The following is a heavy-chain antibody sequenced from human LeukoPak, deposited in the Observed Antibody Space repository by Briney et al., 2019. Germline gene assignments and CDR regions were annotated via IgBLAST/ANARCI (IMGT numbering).Heavy chain of an antibody. J-gene: IGHJ4*02. CDR3: ARVTYYYGSGSYLSVPFFDY. V-gene: IGHV1-24*01. Sequence: TSVKVSCKVSGYTLTELSMHWVRQAPGKGLEWMGGFDPEDGETIYAQKFQGRVTMTEDTSTDTAYMELSSLRSEDTAVYYCARVTYYYGSGSYLSVPFFDYWGQGTLVTVSS. CDR2: FDPEDGET. D-gene: IGHD3-10*01. CDR1: GYTLTELS.